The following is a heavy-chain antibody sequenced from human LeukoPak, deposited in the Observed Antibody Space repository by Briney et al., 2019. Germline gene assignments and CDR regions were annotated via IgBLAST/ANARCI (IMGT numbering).Heavy chain of an antibody. CDR3: AKLAAAGTDY. CDR2: IIPIFGTA. D-gene: IGHD6-13*01. V-gene: IGHV1-69*06. J-gene: IGHJ4*02. Sequence: SVKVSCKASGYTFTGYYMHWVRQAPGQGLEWMGGIIPIFGTANYAQKFQGRVTITADKSTSTAYMELSSLRSEDTAVYYCAKLAAAGTDYWGQGTLVTVSS. CDR1: GYTFTGYY.